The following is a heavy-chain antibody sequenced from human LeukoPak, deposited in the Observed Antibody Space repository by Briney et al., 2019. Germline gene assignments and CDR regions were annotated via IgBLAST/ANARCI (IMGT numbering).Heavy chain of an antibody. CDR3: ASTVEIEPHY. V-gene: IGHV1-69*13. J-gene: IGHJ4*02. CDR2: IIPIFGTA. Sequence: SVKVSCKASGGTFSSYAISWVRQAPGQGREWMGGIIPIFGTANYAQKFQGRVTITADESTSTAYMELSSLRSEDTAVYYCASTVEIEPHYWGQGTLVTVSS. D-gene: IGHD5-24*01. CDR1: GGTFSSYA.